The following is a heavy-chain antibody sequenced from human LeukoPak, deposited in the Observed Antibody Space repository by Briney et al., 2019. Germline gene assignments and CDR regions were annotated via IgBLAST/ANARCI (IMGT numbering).Heavy chain of an antibody. D-gene: IGHD7-27*01. V-gene: IGHV3-23*01. CDR1: GFTFSTYA. CDR3: AKFWGDFDY. Sequence: GGSLRLSCAASGFTFSTYAMSWVRQAPGKGLEWVSAFSGSGGGTYYADSVKGRFTISRDNSKNTLYLQMNSLRAEDTAVYYCAKFWGDFDYWGQGTMVTVSS. CDR2: FSGSGGGT. J-gene: IGHJ4*02.